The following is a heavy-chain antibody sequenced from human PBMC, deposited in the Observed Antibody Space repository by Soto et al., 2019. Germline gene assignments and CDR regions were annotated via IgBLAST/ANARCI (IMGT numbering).Heavy chain of an antibody. D-gene: IGHD2-15*01. CDR1: GYTFTRST. Sequence: ASGKVSYTASGYTFTRSTMNWMRQAPGQRLEWMGWINPDNGNTKSSQKFQDRVIITRDTSASTAYMDLSSLRSEDTAVYYCARGIATGQLDPWGQGPLVTVPS. V-gene: IGHV1-3*01. J-gene: IGHJ5*02. CDR2: INPDNGNT. CDR3: ARGIATGQLDP.